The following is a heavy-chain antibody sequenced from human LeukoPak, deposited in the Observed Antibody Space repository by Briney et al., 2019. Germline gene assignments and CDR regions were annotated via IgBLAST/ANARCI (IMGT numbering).Heavy chain of an antibody. D-gene: IGHD3-22*01. V-gene: IGHV3-23*01. CDR1: GFTFSSYA. CDR2: ISGSGGST. J-gene: IGHJ4*02. Sequence: GGSLRLSCAASGFTFSSYAMSWVRQAPGKGLEWVSAISGSGGSTYYADSVKGRFTISRDNSKNTLYLQMNSLRAEDTAVYYCAKGGSRYYDSSGYYDYWGQGTLVTVSS. CDR3: AKGGSRYYDSSGYYDY.